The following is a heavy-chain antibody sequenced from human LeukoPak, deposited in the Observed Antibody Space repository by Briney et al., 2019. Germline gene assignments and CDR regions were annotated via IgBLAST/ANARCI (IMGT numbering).Heavy chain of an antibody. D-gene: IGHD5-24*01. J-gene: IGHJ5*02. CDR1: GGATSSYY. CDR2: IYYTGTT. Sequence: SETLSLTCTVSGGATSSYYWSWIRQPPGKGLEWIGCIYYTGTTNHNPSLKSRLTISVDTSKNQFSLNLNSVTAADTAVYYCARDHTRDGYNGFDPWGQGTLVTVSS. CDR3: ARDHTRDGYNGFDP. V-gene: IGHV4-59*01.